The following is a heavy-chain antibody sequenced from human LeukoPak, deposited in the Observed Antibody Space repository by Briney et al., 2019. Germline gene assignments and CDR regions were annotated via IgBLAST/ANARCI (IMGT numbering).Heavy chain of an antibody. J-gene: IGHJ4*02. Sequence: ASVKVPCKVSGNTLSSLSMHWVRQAPGKGLEWMGGLDPEDGTTNYAESFQGRITMTADILTDTASMELSSRRSEDTPVYYCATVHGSLDFDYWGQGTLVPVSS. CDR3: ATVHGSLDFDY. CDR1: GNTLSSLS. CDR2: LDPEDGTT. V-gene: IGHV1-24*01. D-gene: IGHD5-24*01.